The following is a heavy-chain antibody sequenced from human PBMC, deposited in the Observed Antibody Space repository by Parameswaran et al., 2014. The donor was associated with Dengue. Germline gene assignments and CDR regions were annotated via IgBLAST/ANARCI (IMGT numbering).Heavy chain of an antibody. J-gene: IGHJ4*02. Sequence: RLVRQAPGQGLEWMGWISAYNGNTNYAQKLQGRVTMTTDTSTSTAYMELRSLRSDDMAVYYCARSGEHFPEYAVGLEGFDYWGQGTLVTVSS. CDR2: ISAYNGNT. CDR3: ARSGEHFPEYAVGLEGFDY. V-gene: IGHV1-18*03. D-gene: IGHD2-8*01.